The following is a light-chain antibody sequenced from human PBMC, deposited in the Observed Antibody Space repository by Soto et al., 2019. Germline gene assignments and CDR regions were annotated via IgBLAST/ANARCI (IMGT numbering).Light chain of an antibody. CDR3: QHYKMYSPWT. CDR2: KAS. V-gene: IGKV1-5*03. J-gene: IGKJ1*01. CDR1: QSISSW. Sequence: IPMNQSPSTLCASLRHTGTITFRASQSISSWLAWYQQKPGKAPKLLIYKASSLESGVPSRFSGSGSGTEFTLTISSLQPDDFATYYCQHYKMYSPWTFGQGTKVDIK.